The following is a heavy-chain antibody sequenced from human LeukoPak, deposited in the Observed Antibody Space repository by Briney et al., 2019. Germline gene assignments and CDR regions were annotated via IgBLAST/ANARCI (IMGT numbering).Heavy chain of an antibody. V-gene: IGHV3-48*03. J-gene: IGHJ4*02. CDR3: ARSGVNYYDSSGYYPLDY. D-gene: IGHD3-22*01. Sequence: PGGSLRLSCAASGFTFSSYEMNWVRQAPGKGLEWVSYISSSGSTIYYADSVKGRFTISRDNAKNSLYLQMNSLRAEDTAVYYCARSGVNYYDSSGYYPLDYWGQGTLVTVSS. CDR1: GFTFSSYE. CDR2: ISSSGSTI.